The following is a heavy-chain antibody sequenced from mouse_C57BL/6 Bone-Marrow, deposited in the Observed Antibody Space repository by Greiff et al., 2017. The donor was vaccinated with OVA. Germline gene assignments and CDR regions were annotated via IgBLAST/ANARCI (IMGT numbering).Heavy chain of an antibody. J-gene: IGHJ3*01. V-gene: IGHV5-9*01. Sequence: DVQLVESGGGLVKPGGSLKLSCAASGFTFSSYTMSWVRQTPEKRLEWVATISGGGGNTNYPDSVKGRFTFSRDNAKNTLNLQMSSLMSEDTALYYCARHGTVVARGFAYGGQGTLVTVSA. CDR3: ARHGTVVARGFAY. CDR2: ISGGGGNT. D-gene: IGHD1-1*01. CDR1: GFTFSSYT.